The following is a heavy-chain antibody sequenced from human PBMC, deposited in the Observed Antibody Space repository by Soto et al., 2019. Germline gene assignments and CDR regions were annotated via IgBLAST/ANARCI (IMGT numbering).Heavy chain of an antibody. V-gene: IGHV4-31*03. CDR1: GGSISSGGYY. CDR2: IYYSGST. D-gene: IGHD5-12*01. CDR3: ARAPPGGYSGYDSGYYFDY. J-gene: IGHJ4*02. Sequence: SETLSLTCTVSGGSISSGGYYWSWVRQHPGKGLEWIGYIYYSGSTYYNPSLKSRVTISVDTSKNQFSLKLSSVTAADTAVYYCARAPPGGYSGYDSGYYFDYWGQGTLVTVSS.